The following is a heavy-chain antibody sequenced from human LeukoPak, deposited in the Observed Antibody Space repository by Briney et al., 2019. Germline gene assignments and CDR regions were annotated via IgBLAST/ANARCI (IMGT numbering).Heavy chain of an antibody. CDR3: ASSVTRPYFDY. D-gene: IGHD2-21*02. CDR1: GYSISSGYY. V-gene: IGHV4-38-2*01. Sequence: SETLSPTCAVSGYSISSGYYWGWIRQPPGKGLEWIGSIYHSGSTYYNPSLKSRVTISVDTSKNQFSLKLSSVTAADTAVYYCASSVTRPYFDYWGQGTLVTVSS. J-gene: IGHJ4*02. CDR2: IYHSGST.